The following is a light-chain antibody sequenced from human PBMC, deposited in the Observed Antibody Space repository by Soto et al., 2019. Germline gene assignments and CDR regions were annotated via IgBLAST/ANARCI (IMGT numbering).Light chain of an antibody. CDR1: QSVGGS. CDR2: HTS. V-gene: IGKV3-11*01. Sequence: ETVLTQSPGTLSLSPGERATLSCRASQSVGGSLAWYQQRPGQAPRLLVYHTSNRATGIPDRFSASGSGTDFTLTISRLEPEDFAVYYCQQYTNWPKTFGQGTKVEIK. CDR3: QQYTNWPKT. J-gene: IGKJ1*01.